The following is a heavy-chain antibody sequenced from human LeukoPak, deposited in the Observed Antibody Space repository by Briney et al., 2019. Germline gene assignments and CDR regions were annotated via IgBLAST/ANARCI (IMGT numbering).Heavy chain of an antibody. D-gene: IGHD6-19*01. Sequence: GESLRLSCATSGFTFSYYSMHWVRQAPGRGLEWVSYISNSGRTIYYADSVKGRFTISRDNAKNSVYLQMNSLRAEDTAVYYCARASGIYGSGWYFDYWGQGTLVTVSS. J-gene: IGHJ4*02. CDR1: GFTFSYYS. CDR2: ISNSGRTI. V-gene: IGHV3-48*01. CDR3: ARASGIYGSGWYFDY.